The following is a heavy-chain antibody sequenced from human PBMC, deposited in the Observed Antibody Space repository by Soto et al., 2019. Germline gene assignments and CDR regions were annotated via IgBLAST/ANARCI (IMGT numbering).Heavy chain of an antibody. J-gene: IGHJ4*02. D-gene: IGHD3-3*02. Sequence: QITLKESGPTLLKPTQALTLTCTFSGFSLSTRGVGVAWISQPPGEALEWLALIYWDDDERFSPSLRSRLASTKDTSKNQVVLTMTNMDTVDTATYYCSHLTAIGIRRFESWGQGTLVTVSS. CDR3: SHLTAIGIRRFES. V-gene: IGHV2-5*02. CDR1: GFSLSTRGVG. CDR2: IYWDDDE.